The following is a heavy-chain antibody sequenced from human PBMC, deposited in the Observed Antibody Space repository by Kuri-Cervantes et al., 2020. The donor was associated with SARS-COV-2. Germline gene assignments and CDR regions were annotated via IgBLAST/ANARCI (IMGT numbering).Heavy chain of an antibody. CDR1: GFTFSSYS. CDR2: ISSSSSYI. V-gene: IGHV3-21*01. D-gene: IGHD3-10*01. Sequence: GGSLRLSCAASGFTFSSYSMNWVRQAPGKGLEWVSSISSSSSYIYYADSVKGRFTISRDNAKNSLYLQMNSLRAEDTAVYYCARDPEGVIGFGYFDYWGQGTRGTESS. CDR3: ARDPEGVIGFGYFDY. J-gene: IGHJ4*02.